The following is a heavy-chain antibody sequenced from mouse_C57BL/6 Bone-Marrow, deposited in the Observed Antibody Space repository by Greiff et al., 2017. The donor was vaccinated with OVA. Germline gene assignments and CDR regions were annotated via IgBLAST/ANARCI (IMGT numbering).Heavy chain of an antibody. V-gene: IGHV5-6*01. J-gene: IGHJ4*01. CDR3: ARQGGNYAMDY. D-gene: IGHD2-14*01. CDR2: ISSGGSYT. Sequence: EVKLMESGGALVKPGGSLKLSCAASGFTFSSYGMSWVRQTPDKRLEWVATISSGGSYTYYPDSVKGRFTISRDNAKNTLYLQMSSLKSEDTAMYYCARQGGNYAMDYWGQGNSVTVSS. CDR1: GFTFSSYG.